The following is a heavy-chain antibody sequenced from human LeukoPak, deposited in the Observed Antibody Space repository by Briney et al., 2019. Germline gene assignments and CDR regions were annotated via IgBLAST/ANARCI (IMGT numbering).Heavy chain of an antibody. Sequence: PGGSLRLSCAASGFTFSSYSMNWVRQAPGKGLEWVSSISSSSSYIYYADSVKGRFTTSRDNAKNSLYLQMNSLRAEDTAFYYCAREETCGGDCYYFDYWGQGTLVTVSS. CDR2: ISSSSSYI. J-gene: IGHJ4*02. CDR3: AREETCGGDCYYFDY. V-gene: IGHV3-21*04. D-gene: IGHD2-21*02. CDR1: GFTFSSYS.